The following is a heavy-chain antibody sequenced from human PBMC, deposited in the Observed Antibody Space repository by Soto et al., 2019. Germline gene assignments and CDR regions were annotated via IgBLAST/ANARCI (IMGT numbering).Heavy chain of an antibody. V-gene: IGHV3-73*01. CDR2: IRSKANSYAT. CDR3: TRGTTDFDY. J-gene: IGHJ4*02. D-gene: IGHD4-17*01. CDR1: GFTFSGSA. Sequence: EVQLVESGGGLVQPGGSLKLSCAASGFTFSGSAMHWVRQASGKGLEWVGRIRSKANSYATAYAASVKGRFTISRDDSKNTAYLQMNSLKTEDTAVYYCTRGTTDFDYWGQGTLVTVSS.